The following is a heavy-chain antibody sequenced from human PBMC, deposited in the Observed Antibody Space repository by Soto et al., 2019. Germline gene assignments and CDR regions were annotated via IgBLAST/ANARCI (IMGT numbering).Heavy chain of an antibody. CDR2: LGGGGDT. J-gene: IGHJ4*02. V-gene: IGHV3-23*01. CDR3: TKDRHPDGIWTFDL. CDR1: GFTFGTYT. D-gene: IGHD3-9*01. Sequence: GGSLRLSCAASGFTFGTYTMNWVRQAPGKGLEWVPALGGGGDTHYAESVKGRFTISRDYSKNILLLQMNSLRDEDSAIYYCTKDRHPDGIWTFDLWGQGTLVTVSS.